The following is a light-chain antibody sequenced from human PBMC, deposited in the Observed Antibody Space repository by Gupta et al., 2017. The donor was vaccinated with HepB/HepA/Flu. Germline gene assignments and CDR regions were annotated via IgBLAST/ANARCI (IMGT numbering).Light chain of an antibody. CDR3: QVWDGSNDQGV. Sequence: SYVLTQPPSVSVAPGKTASIACGGSNIESYSVRWYQQMPGQAPVLVVYDDSDRPSGIPERFSGSNSGNTATLTISRVEAGDEADDYCQVWDGSNDQGVFGGGTKLTVL. J-gene: IGLJ2*01. V-gene: IGLV3-21*03. CDR2: DDS. CDR1: NIESYS.